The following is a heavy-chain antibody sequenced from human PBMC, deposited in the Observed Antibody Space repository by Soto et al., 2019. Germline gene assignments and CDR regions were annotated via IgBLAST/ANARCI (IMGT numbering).Heavy chain of an antibody. Sequence: QVQLVQSGPEVKKPGASVKVSCKTSGYTFTSYGISWVRQAPGQGLEWMGWITTDKGKTTYAQRLQGRVNMTTDKSTSTAYMELRSLRSDDTAVYYCATRSPAFDYWGQGTLVTVSS. J-gene: IGHJ4*02. CDR1: GYTFTSYG. V-gene: IGHV1-18*01. CDR3: ATRSPAFDY. CDR2: ITTDKGKT.